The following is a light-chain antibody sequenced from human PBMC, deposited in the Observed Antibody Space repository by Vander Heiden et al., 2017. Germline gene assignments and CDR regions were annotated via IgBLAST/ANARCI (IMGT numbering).Light chain of an antibody. CDR1: QSISSY. V-gene: IGKV1-39*01. J-gene: IGKJ2*03. Sequence: DIQMTQSTSSLSASVGDRVTITCRASQSISSYLNWYQQKPGKAPKLLIYAASSLQSGVPSRFSGSGSGTDFTLTISSLQPEDFATYYCQQSYSTPRGFGQGTKLEIK. CDR3: QQSYSTPRG. CDR2: AAS.